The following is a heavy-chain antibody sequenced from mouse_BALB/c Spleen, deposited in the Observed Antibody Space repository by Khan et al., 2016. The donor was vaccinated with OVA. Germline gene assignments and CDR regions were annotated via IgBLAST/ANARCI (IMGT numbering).Heavy chain of an antibody. CDR3: ARARYFGG. J-gene: IGHJ1*01. Sequence: QVQLKESGPELVKPGASVKMSCKASGYTFTDYVITWVRQRTGQGLEWIGEIYPGSGNSYYNEKFKDKATLTADKSSNTAYMQLSSLTSEDSAVYFCARARYFGGWGAGTTVTVSS. CDR1: GYTFTDYV. CDR2: IYPGSGNS. V-gene: IGHV1-77*01.